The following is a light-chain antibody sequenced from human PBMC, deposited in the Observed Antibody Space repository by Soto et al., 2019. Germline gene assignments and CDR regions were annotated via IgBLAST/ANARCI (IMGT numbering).Light chain of an antibody. CDR2: GAS. J-gene: IGKJ1*01. V-gene: IGKV3-20*01. CDR1: QSVAGSY. Sequence: SLIAVSLSTGAGAPLSCSVSQSVAGSYLAWYQQQPGRTPRLRIYGASSRATGIPDRFSGSGSGTEFTLTINRLEPEDFAVYYCQQYGVSPRTSGRGGKVDIK. CDR3: QQYGVSPRT.